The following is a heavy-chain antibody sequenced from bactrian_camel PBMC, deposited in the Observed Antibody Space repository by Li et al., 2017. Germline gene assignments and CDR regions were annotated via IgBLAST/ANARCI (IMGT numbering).Heavy chain of an antibody. J-gene: IGHJ4*01. CDR2: STSDGGEI. V-gene: IGHV3S40*01. Sequence: DVQLVESGGGLVQPGGSLTLSCAASGFTFSKAFMSWVRQAPGKGLEWVTTSTSDGGEIYYADSVKGRFTISRDNAKNTLYLQMNSLEPEDTAMYYCAADLYFTGCSGGVFSSMGYDSWGQGTQVTVS. D-gene: IGHD5*01. CDR1: GFTFSKAF. CDR3: AADLYFTGCSGGVFSSMGYDS.